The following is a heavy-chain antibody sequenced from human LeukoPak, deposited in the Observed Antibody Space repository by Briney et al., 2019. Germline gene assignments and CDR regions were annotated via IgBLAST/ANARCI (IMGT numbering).Heavy chain of an antibody. J-gene: IGHJ4*02. V-gene: IGHV1-58*02. D-gene: IGHD3-22*01. Sequence: SVKVSCKASGFTFTISAMQWVRQARGQRVEWIGWIVVGSGNTNYAQKFQERVTITRDMSTSTAYMELSSLRSEDTAVYYCAAAVYDSSGYYYEYYFDYWGQGTLVTVSS. CDR2: IVVGSGNT. CDR1: GFTFTISA. CDR3: AAAVYDSSGYYYEYYFDY.